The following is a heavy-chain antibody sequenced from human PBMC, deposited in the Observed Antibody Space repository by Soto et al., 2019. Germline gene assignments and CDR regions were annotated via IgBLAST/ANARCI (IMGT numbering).Heavy chain of an antibody. J-gene: IGHJ4*02. Sequence: GGSLRLSCAASGFTFSSYAMHWVRQAPGKGLEWVAVISYDGSNKYYADSVKGRFTISRDNSKNTLYLQMNSLRAEDTAVYYCARSDVGSYSSSWHIAFDEWGQGTLVTVSS. D-gene: IGHD6-13*01. CDR3: ARSDVGSYSSSWHIAFDE. V-gene: IGHV3-30-3*01. CDR1: GFTFSSYA. CDR2: ISYDGSNK.